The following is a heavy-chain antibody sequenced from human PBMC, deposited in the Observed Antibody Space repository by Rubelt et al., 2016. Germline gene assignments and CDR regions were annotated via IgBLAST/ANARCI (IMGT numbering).Heavy chain of an antibody. J-gene: IGHJ1*01. CDR1: GFTFSSYG. Sequence: QVQLVESGGGVVQPGGSLRLSCAASGFTFSSYGMHWVRQAPGKGLEWVAFIRYDGSNNYYADSVKGRVTNSSDNSKKPLYRQRNSLRAEDTAVYYCAKPARLDYGINAEYFQHWGQGTLVTVSS. CDR3: AKPARLDYGINAEYFQH. D-gene: IGHD4-17*01. CDR2: IRYDGSNN. V-gene: IGHV3-30*02.